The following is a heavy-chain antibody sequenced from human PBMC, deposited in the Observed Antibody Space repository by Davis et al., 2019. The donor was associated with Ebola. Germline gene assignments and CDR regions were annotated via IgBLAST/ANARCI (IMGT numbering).Heavy chain of an antibody. D-gene: IGHD6-13*01. V-gene: IGHV1-8*01. Sequence: ASVKVSCKASGYTFTSYDINWVRQATGQGLEWMGWMNPNSGNTGYAQKFQGRVTMTRNTSISTAYMELSSLRSEDTAVYYCARSIAAAKNWFDPWGQGTLVTVSS. CDR2: MNPNSGNT. CDR3: ARSIAAAKNWFDP. CDR1: GYTFTSYD. J-gene: IGHJ5*02.